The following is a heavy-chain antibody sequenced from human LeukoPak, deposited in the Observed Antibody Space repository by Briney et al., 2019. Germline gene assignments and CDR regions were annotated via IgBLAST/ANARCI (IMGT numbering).Heavy chain of an antibody. V-gene: IGHV3-23*01. J-gene: IGHJ6*03. Sequence: GGSLRLSCAASGFTFSSYAMSWVRQAPGKGLEWVSAISGSGGSTYCADSVKGRFTISRDNSKNTLYLQMNSLRAEDTAVYYCAKEARYGSGSSYYYYYYMDVWGKGTTVTVSS. CDR1: GFTFSSYA. D-gene: IGHD3-10*01. CDR2: ISGSGGST. CDR3: AKEARYGSGSSYYYYYYMDV.